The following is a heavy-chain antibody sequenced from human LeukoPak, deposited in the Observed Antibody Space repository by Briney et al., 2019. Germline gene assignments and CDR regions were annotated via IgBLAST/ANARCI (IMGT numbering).Heavy chain of an antibody. CDR3: ARGFAESTPGYFDY. V-gene: IGHV4-39*07. CDR2: IYYSGST. CDR1: GGSISSYY. D-gene: IGHD2-15*01. J-gene: IGHJ4*02. Sequence: PSETLSLTCTVSGGSISSYYWGWIRQPPGKGLEWIGSIYYSGSTYYNPSLKSRVTISVDTSKNQFSLQLSSVTPEDTAVYYCARGFAESTPGYFDYWGQGTLVTVSS.